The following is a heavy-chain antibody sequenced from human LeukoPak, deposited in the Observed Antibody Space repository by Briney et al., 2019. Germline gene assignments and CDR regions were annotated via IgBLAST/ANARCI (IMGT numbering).Heavy chain of an antibody. J-gene: IGHJ4*02. CDR2: IYSGGST. V-gene: IGHV3-66*01. D-gene: IGHD3-10*01. CDR3: ARLWFGELFLDY. CDR1: GFTVSSNY. Sequence: GGSLGLSCAASGFTVSSNYMSWVRQAPGKGLEWVSVIYSGGSTYYADSVKGRFTISRDNSKNTLYLQMNSLRAEDTAVHYCARLWFGELFLDYWGQGTLVTVSS.